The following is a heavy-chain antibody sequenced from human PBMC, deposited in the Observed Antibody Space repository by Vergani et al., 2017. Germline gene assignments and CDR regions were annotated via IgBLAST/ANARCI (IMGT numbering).Heavy chain of an antibody. Sequence: QVQLVESGGGVVQRGGSLRLPCATSGFTLSNYDMQWIRQGPGKGLEFVAFIKFDGSNQYYADSVKGRFTLSRDFSKNTLYLQMNSLRTDDTATYYCAKHFRGWGIDYWGQGTQVIVSS. CDR3: AKHFRGWGIDY. V-gene: IGHV3-30*02. J-gene: IGHJ4*02. D-gene: IGHD3-16*01. CDR1: GFTLSNYD. CDR2: IKFDGSNQ.